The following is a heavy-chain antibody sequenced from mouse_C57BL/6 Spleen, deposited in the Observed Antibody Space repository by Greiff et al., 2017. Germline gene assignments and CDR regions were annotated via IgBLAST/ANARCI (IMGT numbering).Heavy chain of an antibody. J-gene: IGHJ4*01. V-gene: IGHV5-4*01. CDR3: ARDSVYGYDGYYAMDY. CDR2: ISDGGSYT. D-gene: IGHD2-2*01. Sequence: EVQVVESGGGLVKPGGSLKLSCAASGFTFSSYAMSWVRQTPEKRLEWVATISDGGSYTYYPDNVKGRFTISRDNAKNNLYLQMSHLKSEDTAMYYCARDSVYGYDGYYAMDYWGQGTSVTVSS. CDR1: GFTFSSYA.